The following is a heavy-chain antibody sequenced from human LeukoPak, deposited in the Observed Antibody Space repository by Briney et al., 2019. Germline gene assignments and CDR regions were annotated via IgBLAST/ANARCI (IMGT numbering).Heavy chain of an antibody. CDR1: GITLGNYG. CDR3: AKRGVVIRVFLVGFHKEAYYFDS. J-gene: IGHJ4*02. V-gene: IGHV3-23*01. CDR2: ISDSGGST. D-gene: IGHD3-10*01. Sequence: PGGSLRLSCAVSGITLGNYGMSWVRQPPGKGLEWVAGISDSGGSTNYADSVQGRFTISRDNPKNTLYLQMNSLRAEDTAVYFCAKRGVVIRVFLVGFHKEAYYFDSWGQGALVTVSS.